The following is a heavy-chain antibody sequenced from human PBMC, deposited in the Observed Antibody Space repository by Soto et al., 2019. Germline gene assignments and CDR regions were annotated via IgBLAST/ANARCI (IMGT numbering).Heavy chain of an antibody. Sequence: SVEVSCKASGGTYSSHDISWVRQAHGQGLEWMGGIIPFFKAANYAQKFQGRVTITADDSTSTAYMDLYSLRSEDTAVYYCARDVPLNYYDGTFSYYAMDVWGQGTTVTVSS. V-gene: IGHV1-69*13. D-gene: IGHD3-16*01. CDR3: ARDVPLNYYDGTFSYYAMDV. CDR1: GGTYSSHD. J-gene: IGHJ6*02. CDR2: IIPFFKAA.